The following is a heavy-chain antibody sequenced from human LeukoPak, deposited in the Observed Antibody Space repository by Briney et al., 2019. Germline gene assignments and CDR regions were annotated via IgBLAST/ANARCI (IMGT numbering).Heavy chain of an antibody. CDR1: GFTFSSYS. J-gene: IGHJ4*02. CDR2: ISSNGGST. D-gene: IGHD2-2*01. Sequence: GGSLRLSCAASGFTFSSYSMNWVRQAPGKGLEYVSAISSNGGSTYYADSVKGRFTISRDNSKNTLYLQMSSLRAEDTAVYYCVKTEDIVVVPAAMPFDYWGQGTLVTVSS. V-gene: IGHV3-64D*06. CDR3: VKTEDIVVVPAAMPFDY.